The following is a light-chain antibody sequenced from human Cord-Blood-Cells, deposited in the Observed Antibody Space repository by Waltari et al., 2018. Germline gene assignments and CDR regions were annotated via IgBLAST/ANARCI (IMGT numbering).Light chain of an antibody. CDR1: QSVSSY. V-gene: IGKV3-11*01. CDR2: AAS. J-gene: IGKJ4*01. CDR3: QQRSNWLT. Sequence: EIVLTQSPATLSLPPGDRATPSCRASQSVSSYLAWYQQKPGQAPRLLIYAASNRATGIPARFSGSGSGTDFTLTISSLEPEDFAVYYCQQRSNWLTFGGGTKVEIK.